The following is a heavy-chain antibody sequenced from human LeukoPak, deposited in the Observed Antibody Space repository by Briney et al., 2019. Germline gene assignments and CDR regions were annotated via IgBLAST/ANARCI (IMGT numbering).Heavy chain of an antibody. Sequence: GGSLRLSCAAFGFTFSSYWMSWVRQAPGKGLEWVANIKQDGSEKYYVDSVKGRFTISRDNAKNSLYLQMNSLRAEDTAVYYCASSPPYSSGWRPFDYWGQGTLVTVSS. D-gene: IGHD6-19*01. CDR3: ASSPPYSSGWRPFDY. CDR1: GFTFSSYW. CDR2: IKQDGSEK. V-gene: IGHV3-7*01. J-gene: IGHJ4*02.